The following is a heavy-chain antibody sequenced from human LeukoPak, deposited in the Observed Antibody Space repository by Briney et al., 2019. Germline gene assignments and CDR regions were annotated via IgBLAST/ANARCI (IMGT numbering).Heavy chain of an antibody. CDR1: GFTFSSYG. D-gene: IGHD5-18*01. J-gene: IGHJ4*02. CDR2: ILSDGSKE. CDR3: ASYSNSYGSRYFDY. V-gene: IGHV3-33*03. Sequence: SGGSLRLSCAASGFTFSSYGMHWVRQAPGKGLEWVAVILSDGSKEFYTDSVKGRFTISRDNAKNSLYLQMNSLRAEDTAVYYCASYSNSYGSRYFDYWGQGTLVTVSS.